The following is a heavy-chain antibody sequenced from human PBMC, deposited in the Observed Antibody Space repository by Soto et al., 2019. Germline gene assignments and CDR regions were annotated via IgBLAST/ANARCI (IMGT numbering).Heavy chain of an antibody. Sequence: EVQLLDSGGGWVQPGGSLRLSCVASGVVFSDYAMSWVRQAPGKGLEWVSAISAGGSDTYYPDSVKGRFTVSKVNSESTLYLQMNTLRAEDTAIYYCASVPIWCGSSSCYTEGFDSWGQGTLVTVSS. CDR2: ISAGGSDT. J-gene: IGHJ4*02. CDR1: GVVFSDYA. D-gene: IGHD2-2*01. CDR3: ASVPIWCGSSSCYTEGFDS. V-gene: IGHV3-23*01.